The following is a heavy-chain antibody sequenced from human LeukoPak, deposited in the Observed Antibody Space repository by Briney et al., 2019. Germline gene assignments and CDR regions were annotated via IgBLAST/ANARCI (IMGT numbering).Heavy chain of an antibody. D-gene: IGHD6-13*01. V-gene: IGHV1-69*05. CDR1: GGTFSSYA. CDR2: IIPIFGTA. CDR3: ARVIAAIPQNWFDP. J-gene: IGHJ5*02. Sequence: SVKVSCKASGGTFSSYAISWVQQAPGQGLEWMGGIIPIFGTANYAQKLQGRVTMTTDTSTSTAYMELRGLRSDDTAVYYCARVIAAIPQNWFDPWGQGTLVTVSS.